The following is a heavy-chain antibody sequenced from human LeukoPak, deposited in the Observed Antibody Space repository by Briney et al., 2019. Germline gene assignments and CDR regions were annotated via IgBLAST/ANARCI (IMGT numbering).Heavy chain of an antibody. D-gene: IGHD3-3*01. CDR3: ARGSRVIDFWSGNDY. V-gene: IGHV4-39*07. J-gene: IGHJ4*02. Sequence: PSETLSLTCTVSGGSISSSSYYWGWIRQPPGKGLEWIGSIYYSGSTYYNPSLKSRVTISVDTSKNQFSLKLSSVTAADTAVYYCARGSRVIDFWSGNDYWGQGTLVTVSS. CDR2: IYYSGST. CDR1: GGSISSSSYY.